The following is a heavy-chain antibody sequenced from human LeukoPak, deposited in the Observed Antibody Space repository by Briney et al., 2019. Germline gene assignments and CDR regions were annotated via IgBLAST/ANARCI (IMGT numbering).Heavy chain of an antibody. CDR3: ARKYSGSVGPLDY. D-gene: IGHD6-6*01. Sequence: GGSLRLSCAASGFTFSSYSMNWVRQAPGKGLEWVSYSSSSSTIYYADSVKGRFTISRDNAKNSLYLQMNSLRAEDTAVYYCARKYSGSVGPLDYWGQGTLVTVSS. CDR1: GFTFSSYS. V-gene: IGHV3-48*01. J-gene: IGHJ4*02. CDR2: SSSSSTI.